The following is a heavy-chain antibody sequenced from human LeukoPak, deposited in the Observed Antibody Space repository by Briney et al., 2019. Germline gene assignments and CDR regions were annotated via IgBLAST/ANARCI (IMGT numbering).Heavy chain of an antibody. J-gene: IGHJ6*02. CDR2: INSDGSST. Sequence: GGSLRLSCAASGFTFSSYWMHWVRQAPGKGLVWVSRINSDGSSTSYADSVKGRFTISRDNAKNTLYLQMNSLRAEDTAVYYSARAPLRALRCMDVWGQGTTVTVSS. CDR3: ARAPLRALRCMDV. V-gene: IGHV3-74*01. CDR1: GFTFSSYW.